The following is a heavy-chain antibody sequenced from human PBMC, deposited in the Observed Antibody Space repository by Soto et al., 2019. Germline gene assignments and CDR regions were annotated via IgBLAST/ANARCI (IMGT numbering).Heavy chain of an antibody. CDR1: GGSVSSGSYY. D-gene: IGHD6-19*01. J-gene: IGHJ4*02. V-gene: IGHV4-61*01. Sequence: QVQLQESGPGLVKPSETLSLTCTVSGGSVSSGSYYWSWIRQPPGKGLEWIGDFYYIGSTRYNPSLKGRVTRSADKSKNQFSLKLNSVTAADSAVYYCAREVDSGWCEYWGQGTLVTVSS. CDR2: FYYIGST. CDR3: AREVDSGWCEY.